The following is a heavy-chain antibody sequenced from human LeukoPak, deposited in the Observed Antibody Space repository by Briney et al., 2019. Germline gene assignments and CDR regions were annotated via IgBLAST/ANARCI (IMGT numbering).Heavy chain of an antibody. V-gene: IGHV4-59*01. J-gene: IGHJ5*02. D-gene: IGHD3-9*01. CDR3: VRGGGYYDILTGYPPMRFDP. CDR2: IYYIGST. Sequence: SETLSLTCTVSGGSISSYYWSWIRQPPGKGLEWIGYIYYIGSTNYNPSLKSRVTISVDTSKNQFSLKLSSVTAADTAVYYCVRGGGYYDILTGYPPMRFDPWGQGTLVTVSS. CDR1: GGSISSYY.